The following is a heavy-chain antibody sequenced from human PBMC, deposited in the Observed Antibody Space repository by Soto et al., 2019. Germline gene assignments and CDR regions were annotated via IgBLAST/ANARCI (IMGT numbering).Heavy chain of an antibody. CDR1: GGSISSGGYY. D-gene: IGHD5-18*01. J-gene: IGHJ5*02. CDR2: IYYSGST. Sequence: QVQLQESGPGLVKPSQTLSLTCTVSGGSISSGGYYWSWIRQHPGKGLEWIGYIYYSGSTYYNPSLKSRVTISVDTSKNPFSLKLSSVTAADTAVYYCARSVDTAMVNWFDPWGQGTLVTVSS. CDR3: ARSVDTAMVNWFDP. V-gene: IGHV4-31*03.